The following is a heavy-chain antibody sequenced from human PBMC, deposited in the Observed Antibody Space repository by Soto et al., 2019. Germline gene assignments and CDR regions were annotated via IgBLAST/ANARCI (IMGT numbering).Heavy chain of an antibody. CDR3: ARDPWAADY. CDR1: VFTVSTKY. CDR2: IYSGGST. V-gene: IGHV3-66*01. J-gene: IGHJ4*02. D-gene: IGHD3-16*01. Sequence: EVQLVESGGGLVQPGVSLRLSCAASVFTVSTKYMSCVRESPGKGLEWVSVIYSGGSTFYADSVRGRFTISRDNSKNTVNLQMNSLRAEDTAVYYCARDPWAADYWGQGTLVTVSS.